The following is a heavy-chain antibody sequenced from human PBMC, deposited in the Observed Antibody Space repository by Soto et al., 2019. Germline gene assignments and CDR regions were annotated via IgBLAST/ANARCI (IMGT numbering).Heavy chain of an antibody. CDR3: ARDFDLLTGYYGFDY. CDR2: ISAYNGNT. J-gene: IGHJ4*02. Sequence: ASVKVSCKASGYTFTSYGISWVRQAPGQGLEWMGWISAYNGNTNYAQKLQGRVTMTTDTSTSTAYMELRSLRSDDTAVYYCARDFDLLTGYYGFDYWGQGTLVTVSS. V-gene: IGHV1-18*01. D-gene: IGHD3-9*01. CDR1: GYTFTSYG.